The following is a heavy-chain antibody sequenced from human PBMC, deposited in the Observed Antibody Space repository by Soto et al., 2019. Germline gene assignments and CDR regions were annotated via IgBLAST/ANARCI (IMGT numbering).Heavy chain of an antibody. Sequence: GSLRLSCAASGFTFSDYYMSWIRQAPGKGLEWLSYISRDSGTIYYADSVKGRFTIARDNAKNSLYLQMNSLRAEDTAVYYCARVVRVGAMIYWGQGTLVTVSS. V-gene: IGHV3-11*01. CDR3: ARVVRVGAMIY. D-gene: IGHD1-26*01. CDR2: ISRDSGTI. J-gene: IGHJ4*02. CDR1: GFTFSDYY.